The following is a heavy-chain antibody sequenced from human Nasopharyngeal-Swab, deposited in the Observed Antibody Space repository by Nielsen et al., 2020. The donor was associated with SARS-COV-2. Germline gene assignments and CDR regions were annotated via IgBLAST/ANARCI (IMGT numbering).Heavy chain of an antibody. CDR3: ARDPSGSYYFAFDY. D-gene: IGHD1-26*01. CDR2: ISYDGSNK. J-gene: IGHJ4*02. Sequence: GESLKISCAASGFTFSSYAMHWVRQAPGKGLEWVAVISYDGSNKYYADSVKGRFTISRDNSKNTLYPQMNSLRAEDTAVYYCARDPSGSYYFAFDYWGQGTLVTVSS. V-gene: IGHV3-30*04. CDR1: GFTFSSYA.